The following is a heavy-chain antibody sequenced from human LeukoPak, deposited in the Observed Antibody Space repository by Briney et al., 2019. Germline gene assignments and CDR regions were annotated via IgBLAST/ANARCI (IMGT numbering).Heavy chain of an antibody. CDR1: GFTINNNY. V-gene: IGHV3-66*01. Sequence: GGSLTLSCAASGFTINNNYMNWVRQPPGKGLEWVSVIYSGGNTYYADSVKGRFTISRDNSKNKLYLQMNSLRAEATAVYYCAKKDNGSYFNFDYWGQGTLVTVSS. J-gene: IGHJ4*02. CDR2: IYSGGNT. CDR3: AKKDNGSYFNFDY. D-gene: IGHD1-26*01.